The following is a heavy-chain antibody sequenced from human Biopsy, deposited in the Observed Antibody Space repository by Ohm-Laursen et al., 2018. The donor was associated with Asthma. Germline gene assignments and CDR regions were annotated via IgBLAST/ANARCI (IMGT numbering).Heavy chain of an antibody. CDR3: VRKAGSCISRTCYSLDL. V-gene: IGHV1-69*01. J-gene: IGHJ5*02. Sequence: SSVKVSCKSLGGTFNTYVIGWVRQAPGQGLEWMGGINSVFGTTTYPQKFQDRVTITADDSTSTVYMELSSLRSEDTAVYYCVRKAGSCISRTCYSLDLWGQGTLVTVSS. D-gene: IGHD2-2*01. CDR2: INSVFGTT. CDR1: GGTFNTYV.